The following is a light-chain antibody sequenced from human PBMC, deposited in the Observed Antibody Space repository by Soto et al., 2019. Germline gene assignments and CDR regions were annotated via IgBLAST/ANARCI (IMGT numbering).Light chain of an antibody. CDR2: GAS. Sequence: EIVLTQSPGTLSLSPGERATLSCRASQSVSSSYLAWYQQKPGQAPRLLIYGASSRATGIPDRFSGSGSGTDFTLTISRLEPEDFAVYYCQQYGSSPFTFGHGTKVHIK. CDR1: QSVSSSY. CDR3: QQYGSSPFT. J-gene: IGKJ3*01. V-gene: IGKV3-20*01.